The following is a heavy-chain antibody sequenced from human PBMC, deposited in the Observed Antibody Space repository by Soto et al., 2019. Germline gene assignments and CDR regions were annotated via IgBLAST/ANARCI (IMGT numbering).Heavy chain of an antibody. D-gene: IGHD3-16*01. CDR2: ISYDGSNK. CDR3: ATAPTLHAFDI. Sequence: QVQLVESGGGVVQPGRSLRLSCAASGFTFSSYGMHWVRQAPGKGLEWVAVISYDGSNKYYADSVKGRFTTSRDNAKHPLYLQMNSLSAADTAVYYCATAPTLHAFDIWGQGTMVTVSS. J-gene: IGHJ3*02. CDR1: GFTFSSYG. V-gene: IGHV3-30*03.